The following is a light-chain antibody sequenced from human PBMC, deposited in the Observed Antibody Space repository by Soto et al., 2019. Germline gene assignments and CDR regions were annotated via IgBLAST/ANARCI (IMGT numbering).Light chain of an antibody. Sequence: EIVLTQSPGTLSLSPGERATLSCRASQSVSNNYLARYQQKPGQPPRLLIYGASNRATGIPDRFSGSGFGTDFTLTISRLEPEDFAVYYCQQYGSAGTFGQGTKVEIK. CDR2: GAS. J-gene: IGKJ1*01. CDR3: QQYGSAGT. V-gene: IGKV3-20*01. CDR1: QSVSNNY.